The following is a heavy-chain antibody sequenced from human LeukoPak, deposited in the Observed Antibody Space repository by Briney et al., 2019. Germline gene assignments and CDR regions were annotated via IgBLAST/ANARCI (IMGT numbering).Heavy chain of an antibody. V-gene: IGHV3-11*04. D-gene: IGHD2-21*02. Sequence: GGSLRLSCAASGFTFSDYYMSWIRQAPGKGLEWVSYISSSSSTIYYADSVKGRFTISRDNAKNSLYLQMNSLRAEDTAVYYCARGKHIVVVTAIIDYWGQGTLVTVSS. J-gene: IGHJ4*02. CDR1: GFTFSDYY. CDR2: ISSSSSTI. CDR3: ARGKHIVVVTAIIDY.